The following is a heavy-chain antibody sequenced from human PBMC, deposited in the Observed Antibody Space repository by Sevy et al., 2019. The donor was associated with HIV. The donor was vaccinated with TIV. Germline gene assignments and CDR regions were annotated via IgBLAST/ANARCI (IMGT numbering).Heavy chain of an antibody. Sequence: GGSLRLSCEASGFTFSKYSMSWVRQAPGKGLEWVSTFSFGCGRINYADSVKGRFTISRDDSKNTLYLQINSLRAEDTAVYYWSGGGGTKPHDYWGQGTLVTVSS. CDR3: SGGGGTKPHDY. D-gene: IGHD3-10*01. CDR1: GFTFSKYS. V-gene: IGHV3-23*01. J-gene: IGHJ4*02. CDR2: FSFGCGRI.